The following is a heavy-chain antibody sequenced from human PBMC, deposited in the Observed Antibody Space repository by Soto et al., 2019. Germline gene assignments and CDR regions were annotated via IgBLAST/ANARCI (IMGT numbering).Heavy chain of an antibody. CDR1: GDSINNDDHF. J-gene: IGHJ4*02. CDR3: MNNCGAYADGSSY. V-gene: IGHV4-30-4*08. CDR2: IYYSGAT. D-gene: IGHD2-2*01. Sequence: PSETLSLTCTVSGDSINNDDHFWTWIRQRPGQGLEWIGYIYYSGATYYNPSLKARVTISIDKSRKYFSLHLSSVTAADTAVYYGMNNCGAYADGSSYWGQGTLVTVSS.